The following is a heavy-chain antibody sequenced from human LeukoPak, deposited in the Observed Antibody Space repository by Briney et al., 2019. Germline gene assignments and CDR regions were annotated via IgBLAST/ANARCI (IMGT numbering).Heavy chain of an antibody. V-gene: IGHV7-4-1*02. Sequence: ASVKVSCKASGYTFTSYAMNWVRQAPGQGLEWMGWINTNTGNPTYAQGFTGRFVFSLDTSVSTAYLQISSLKAEDTAVYYCARGPILGYCSGGSCWGWFDPWGQGTLVTVSS. CDR2: INTNTGNP. CDR3: ARGPILGYCSGGSCWGWFDP. D-gene: IGHD2-15*01. J-gene: IGHJ5*02. CDR1: GYTFTSYA.